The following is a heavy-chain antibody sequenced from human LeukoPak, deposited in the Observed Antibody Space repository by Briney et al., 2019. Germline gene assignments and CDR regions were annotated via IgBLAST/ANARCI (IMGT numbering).Heavy chain of an antibody. D-gene: IGHD6-13*01. J-gene: IGHJ4*02. CDR3: ARDGGYSSSWFDY. Sequence: PGGSLRLSCAASGFTFSSYGMHWVRQAPGKGLEWVAVIWYDETNKYYADSVMGRFTISRDNSKNTLYLQMNSLRAEDTAVYYCARDGGYSSSWFDYWGQGTLVTVSS. CDR2: IWYDETNK. CDR1: GFTFSSYG. V-gene: IGHV3-33*01.